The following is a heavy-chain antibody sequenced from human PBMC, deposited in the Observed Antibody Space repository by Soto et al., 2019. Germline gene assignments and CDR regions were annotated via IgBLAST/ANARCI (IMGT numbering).Heavy chain of an antibody. D-gene: IGHD3-22*01. V-gene: IGHV3-21*06. Sequence: EIHLVESGGGLAKPGGSLRLSCAASGFTLRSYTVTRVRQAPGKGLEWVSRITGRIDYVSHADSVQGRFTISRDDANNSVYLQMSRLRADDTAVYYCAREGRDSGGYYHPFDYWGQGTLVTVSS. J-gene: IGHJ4*02. CDR2: ITGRIDYV. CDR1: GFTLRSYT. CDR3: AREGRDSGGYYHPFDY.